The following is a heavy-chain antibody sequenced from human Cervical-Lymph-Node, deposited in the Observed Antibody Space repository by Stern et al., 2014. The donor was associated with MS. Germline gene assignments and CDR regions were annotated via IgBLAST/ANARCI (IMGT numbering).Heavy chain of an antibody. CDR1: GFAFSIYA. V-gene: IGHV3-30*04. Sequence: VQLVESGAAVVQPGRSLRLSCAASGFAFSIYAMHWVRQAPGKGLEWVAVVSKDGNNEYYGDSVKGRFTVSRDNSKNTLYLQMNSLRVEDTAVYFCASGYYDSSGYYYRGPDYWGQGTLVTVSS. J-gene: IGHJ4*02. CDR3: ASGYYDSSGYYYRGPDY. D-gene: IGHD3-22*01. CDR2: VSKDGNNE.